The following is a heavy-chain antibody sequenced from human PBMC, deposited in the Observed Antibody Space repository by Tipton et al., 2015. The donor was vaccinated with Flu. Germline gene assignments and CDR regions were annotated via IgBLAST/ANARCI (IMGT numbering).Heavy chain of an antibody. V-gene: IGHV4-59*11. Sequence: LSLTCTVSGGSISGHYWSWIRQPPGKALEWIGYIYYSGNTNYNPSLKSRVSISEDTSKNQFSLHLRSVTAADTAVYYCARGRAVDYWGQGTLVTVSS. J-gene: IGHJ4*02. CDR1: GGSISGHY. CDR2: IYYSGNT. CDR3: ARGRAVDY.